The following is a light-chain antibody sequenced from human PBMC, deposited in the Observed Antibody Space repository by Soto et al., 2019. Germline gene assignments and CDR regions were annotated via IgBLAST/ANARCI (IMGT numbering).Light chain of an antibody. CDR3: SSYTSSSPYV. Sequence: QSVLTQPASVSGSPGQSITISCTGTSFDVDDYNSVSWYQQPPGKAPKLIIYEVSNRPSGVSNRFSGSKSGNTASLTISGLQDEDEADYYCSSYTSSSPYVFGTGTKVTV. CDR2: EVS. CDR1: SFDVDDYNS. V-gene: IGLV2-14*01. J-gene: IGLJ1*01.